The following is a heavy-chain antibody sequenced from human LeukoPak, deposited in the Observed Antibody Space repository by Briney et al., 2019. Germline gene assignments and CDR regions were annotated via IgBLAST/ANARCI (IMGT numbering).Heavy chain of an antibody. Sequence: ASVKVSCKASGYTFTGYYMNWVRQATGQGLEWMGWMNPNSGNTGYAQKFQGRVTMTRNTSISTAYMELSSLRSEDTAVYYCARGGGIAVAGNFDYWGQGTLVTVSS. CDR1: GYTFTGYY. CDR3: ARGGGIAVAGNFDY. V-gene: IGHV1-8*02. D-gene: IGHD6-19*01. J-gene: IGHJ4*02. CDR2: MNPNSGNT.